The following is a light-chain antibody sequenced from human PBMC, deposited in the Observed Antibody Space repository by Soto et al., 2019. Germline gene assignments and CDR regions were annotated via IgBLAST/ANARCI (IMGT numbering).Light chain of an antibody. CDR2: AVS. Sequence: QSALTQPASVSGSPGQSITISCTGTSSDVGGYNYVSWYQQHPGKAPKLMIYAVSNRPSGVSNRFSGAKSGNTASLTISGLQAEDEADYYCTSYTSSSTLLYVFGTGTKLTAL. J-gene: IGLJ1*01. V-gene: IGLV2-14*01. CDR1: SSDVGGYNY. CDR3: TSYTSSSTLLYV.